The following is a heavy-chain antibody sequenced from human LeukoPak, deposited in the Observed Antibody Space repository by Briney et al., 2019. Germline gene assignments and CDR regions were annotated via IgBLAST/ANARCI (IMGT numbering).Heavy chain of an antibody. CDR2: ISSSGSTI. Sequence: GGSLRLSCAASGFTFSDYYMSWIRQAPGKGLEWVSYISSSGSTIYYADSVRGRFTISRDNAKDSLYLQMNSLRAEDTAVYYCARDQPGYSSGWVFDYWGQGTLVTVSS. V-gene: IGHV3-11*01. J-gene: IGHJ4*02. CDR1: GFTFSDYY. D-gene: IGHD6-19*01. CDR3: ARDQPGYSSGWVFDY.